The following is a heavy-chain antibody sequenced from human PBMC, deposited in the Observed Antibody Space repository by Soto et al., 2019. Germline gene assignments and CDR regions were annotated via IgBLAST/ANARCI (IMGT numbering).Heavy chain of an antibody. CDR1: GYTLTELS. J-gene: IGHJ4*02. CDR2: FDPEEGET. D-gene: IGHD5-18*01. CDR3: ATDMDTAMVMAY. V-gene: IGHV1-24*01. Sequence: ASVKVSCMVSGYTLTELSMHWVRPAAGKGREWMGDFDPEEGETIYAQKFQGRVTMTEDTSTDSAYMELISLRSEDPAVYSCATDMDTAMVMAYRGKGTLVTVSS.